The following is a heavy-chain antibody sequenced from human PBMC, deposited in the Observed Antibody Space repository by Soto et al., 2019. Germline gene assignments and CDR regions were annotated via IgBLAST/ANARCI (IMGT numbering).Heavy chain of an antibody. J-gene: IGHJ4*02. CDR1: GGSISSGSYY. CDR2: VYYSGST. CDR3: ARLKYYYGSGSYGYFDY. V-gene: IGHV4-39*01. D-gene: IGHD3-10*01. Sequence: NPSETLSLTCTVSGGSISSGSYYWGWIRQPPGKGLEWIGSVYYSGSTYYNPSLKSRVTISVDTSKNQFSLKLSSVTATDTAVYYCARLKYYYGSGSYGYFDYWGQGTLVTVSS.